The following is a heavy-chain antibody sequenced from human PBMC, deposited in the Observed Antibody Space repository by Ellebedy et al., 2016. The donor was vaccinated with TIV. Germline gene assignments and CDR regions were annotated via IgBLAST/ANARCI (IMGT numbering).Heavy chain of an antibody. J-gene: IGHJ4*02. CDR3: VTREY. V-gene: IGHV3-11*06. Sequence: PGGSLRLSCAASGFTFRDSYMSWVRQPPGKGLEWVSFISVSNIYTNYADSVKGRFTISRDNAKNSLYLQVNSLRAEDTAVYYCVTREYWGQGTLVTVSS. CDR2: ISVSNIYT. D-gene: IGHD1-26*01. CDR1: GFTFRDSY.